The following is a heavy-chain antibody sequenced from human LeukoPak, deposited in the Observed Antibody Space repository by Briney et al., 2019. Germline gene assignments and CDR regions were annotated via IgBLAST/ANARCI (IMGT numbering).Heavy chain of an antibody. CDR2: ITSSSSYI. J-gene: IGHJ4*02. CDR3: ARHVVAVGFDY. V-gene: IGHV3-21*01. CDR1: GFAFSSYS. D-gene: IGHD3-22*01. Sequence: GGSLRLSCAASGFAFSSYSMNWVRQAPGKGLEWVSSITSSSSYIYYADSVKGRFTISRDNAKNSLYLQMNSLRAEDTAVYYCARHVVAVGFDYWGQGTLVTVSS.